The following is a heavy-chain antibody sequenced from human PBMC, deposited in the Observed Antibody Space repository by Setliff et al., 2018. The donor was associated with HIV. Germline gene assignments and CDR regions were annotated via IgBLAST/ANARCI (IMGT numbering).Heavy chain of an antibody. Sequence: PSETLSLTCTVSGGSISSGGYYWSWIRQHPGKGLEWIVYIYDSGGTYYNPSLKSRVTISGDTSKNQFSLKLSSVTAADTAVYYCARVPTNPDFYYYYMDVWGKGTTVTVSS. J-gene: IGHJ6*03. CDR2: IYDSGGT. V-gene: IGHV4-31*03. CDR3: ARVPTNPDFYYYYMDV. CDR1: GGSISSGGYY.